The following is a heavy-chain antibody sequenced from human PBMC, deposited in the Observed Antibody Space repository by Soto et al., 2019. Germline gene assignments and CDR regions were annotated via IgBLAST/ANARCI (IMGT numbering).Heavy chain of an antibody. J-gene: IGHJ3*02. D-gene: IGHD3-3*01. CDR1: GYTFTSYG. CDR3: ARDPPITIFGVVIPSGAFDI. CDR2: ISAYNGNT. V-gene: IGHV1-18*04. Sequence: ASVKVSCKASGYTFTSYGISWVRQAPGQGLEWMGWISAYNGNTNYAQKLQGRVTMTTDTSTSTAYMELRSLRSDDTAVYYCARDPPITIFGVVIPSGAFDIWGQGTMVTVSS.